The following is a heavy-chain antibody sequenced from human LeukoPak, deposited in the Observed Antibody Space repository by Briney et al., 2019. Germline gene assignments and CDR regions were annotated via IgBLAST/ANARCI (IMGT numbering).Heavy chain of an antibody. CDR1: GFSLSTSGMR. CDR3: ARSPYCSSTSCYTYFDY. D-gene: IGHD2-2*02. J-gene: IGHJ4*02. CDR2: IDWDDDK. V-gene: IGHV2-70*04. Sequence: SGPTLLNPTQTLTLTCTFSGFSLSTSGMRVSWIRQPPGKALEWLARIDWDDDKFYSTSLKTRLTISKDTSKNQVVLTMTNMDPVDTATYYCARSPYCSSTSCYTYFDYWGQGTLVTVSS.